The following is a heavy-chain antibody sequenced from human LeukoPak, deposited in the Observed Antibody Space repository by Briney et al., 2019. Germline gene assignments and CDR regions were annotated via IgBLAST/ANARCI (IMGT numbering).Heavy chain of an antibody. Sequence: PFETLSLTCTVSGGSISGYYWSWIRQPAGKGLEWIGRIYTSGSTNYNPSLKSRVTMSLDTSKNQFSLKLNSVTAADTAVYYCASVETPDYAHHSWVQGTLVTVPS. D-gene: IGHD4-17*01. V-gene: IGHV4-4*07. CDR1: GGSISGYY. CDR2: IYTSGST. J-gene: IGHJ4*02. CDR3: ASVETPDYAHHS.